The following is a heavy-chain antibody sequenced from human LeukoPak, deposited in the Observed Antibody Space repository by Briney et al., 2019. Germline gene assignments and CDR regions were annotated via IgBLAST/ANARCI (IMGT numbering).Heavy chain of an antibody. CDR3: ARDRVVVTASHFDY. CDR1: GGSISSSNW. J-gene: IGHJ4*02. D-gene: IGHD2-21*02. CDR2: VYHSGST. V-gene: IGHV4-4*02. Sequence: PSGTLSLTCAVSGGSISSSNWWSWVRQPPGKGLEWIGEVYHSGSTNYNPSLKSRVTISVDKSKNQFSLKLSSVTAADTAVYYCARDRVVVTASHFDYWGQGTLVTVSS.